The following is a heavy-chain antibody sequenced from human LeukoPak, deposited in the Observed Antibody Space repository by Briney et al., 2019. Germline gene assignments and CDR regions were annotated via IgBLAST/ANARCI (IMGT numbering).Heavy chain of an antibody. CDR2: IYPGDSET. Sequence: GASLNTSCNGSGYSFTSYWIGWVRPMPGKGLEWVWIIYPGDSETRYSPSFHGQVTISADKSISTAYLQWSSLKASDPAMYDCARLYCSSASCYFLDYWGQGTLVTVSS. CDR3: ARLYCSSASCYFLDY. D-gene: IGHD2-2*01. V-gene: IGHV5-51*01. J-gene: IGHJ4*02. CDR1: GYSFTSYW.